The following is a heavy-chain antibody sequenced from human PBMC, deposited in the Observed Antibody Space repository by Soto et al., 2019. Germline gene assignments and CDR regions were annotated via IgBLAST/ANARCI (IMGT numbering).Heavy chain of an antibody. CDR3: AGRFITMVRGVIGTSYGMDV. J-gene: IGHJ6*02. CDR1: GFTFSSYW. V-gene: IGHV3-74*01. CDR2: INSDGSST. Sequence: GGSLRLSCAASGFTFSSYWMHWVRQAPGKGLVWVSRINSDGSSTSYADSVKGRFTISRDNAKNTLYLQMNSLRAEDTAVYYCAGRFITMVRGVIGTSYGMDVWGQGTTVTVSS. D-gene: IGHD3-10*01.